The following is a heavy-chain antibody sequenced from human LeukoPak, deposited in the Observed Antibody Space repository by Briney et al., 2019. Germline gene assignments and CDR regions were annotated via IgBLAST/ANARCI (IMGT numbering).Heavy chain of an antibody. J-gene: IGHJ4*02. CDR1: GFTVSNNY. D-gene: IGHD2-21*02. Sequence: SGGSLRLSCAASGFTVSNNYMSWVRQAPGKGLEWVSIIYSGGSTYYTDSVKGRFTISRDNSKNTLYLQMNSLRAEDTAVYYCARDSGGGDNLYFFNYWGQGTLVTVSS. CDR3: ARDSGGGDNLYFFNY. CDR2: IYSGGST. V-gene: IGHV3-66*01.